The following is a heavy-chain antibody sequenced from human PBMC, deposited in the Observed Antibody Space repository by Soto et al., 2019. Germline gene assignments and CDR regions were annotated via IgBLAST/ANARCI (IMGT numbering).Heavy chain of an antibody. Sequence: EAQLVESGGGLVQPGGSLRLSCAFSGFSFDEHAMHWVRQAPGKGLEWVAGLLWHGDRPGYADSVKGRFTISRDSAKDFLYLQMNSLRTEGTALYYCGKDLTPGGLESWGQGTLVTVSS. V-gene: IGHV3-9*01. CDR3: GKDLTPGGLES. D-gene: IGHD2-15*01. CDR2: LLWHGDRP. CDR1: GFSFDEHA. J-gene: IGHJ4*02.